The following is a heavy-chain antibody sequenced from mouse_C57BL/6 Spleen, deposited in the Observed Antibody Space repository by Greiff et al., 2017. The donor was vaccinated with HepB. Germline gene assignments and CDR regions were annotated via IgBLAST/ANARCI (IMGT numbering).Heavy chain of an antibody. V-gene: IGHV1-42*01. CDR1: GYSFTGYY. Sequence: VQLKQSGPELVKPGASVKISCKASGYSFTGYYMNWVKQSPEKSLEWIGEINPSTGGTTYNQKFKAKATLTVDKSSSTAYMQLKSLTSEDSAVYYCAHGKARNYFDYWGQGTTLTVSS. CDR2: INPSTGGT. CDR3: AHGKARNYFDY. J-gene: IGHJ2*01. D-gene: IGHD2-1*01.